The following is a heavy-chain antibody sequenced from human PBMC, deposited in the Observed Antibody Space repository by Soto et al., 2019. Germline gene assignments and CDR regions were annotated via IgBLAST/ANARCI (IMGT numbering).Heavy chain of an antibody. Sequence: SETLSLTCAVYGGSFSGYYWSWIRQPPGKGLEWIGEINHSGSTNYNPSLKSRVTISVDTSKNQFSLKLSSVTAADTAVYYCARLATMVRGVIKVTASLLGMDVWGQGTTVTVSS. CDR1: GGSFSGYY. J-gene: IGHJ6*02. V-gene: IGHV4-34*01. CDR2: INHSGST. D-gene: IGHD3-10*01. CDR3: ARLATMVRGVIKVTASLLGMDV.